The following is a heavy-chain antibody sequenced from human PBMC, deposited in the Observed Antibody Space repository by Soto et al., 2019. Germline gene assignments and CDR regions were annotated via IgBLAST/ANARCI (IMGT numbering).Heavy chain of an antibody. CDR2: IKQDGSEM. V-gene: IGHV3-7*01. J-gene: IGHJ4*02. D-gene: IGHD2-15*01. Sequence: EVQLVESGGGLVQPGGSLRLSCAASGFTFSSYWMNWVRQAPGKGLEWVANIKQDGSEMYYVDSVKGRFTISRDNAKSSLHLQMNSRRDEDTAVYYCARAIGTGGSYWGQGTLVTVSS. CDR1: GFTFSSYW. CDR3: ARAIGTGGSY.